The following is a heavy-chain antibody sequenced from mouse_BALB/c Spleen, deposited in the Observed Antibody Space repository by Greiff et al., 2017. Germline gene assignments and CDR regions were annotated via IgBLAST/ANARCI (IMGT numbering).Heavy chain of an antibody. CDR3: AKGGYSYWYFDV. Sequence: VQLQQSGAELAKPGASVKMSCKASGYTFTSYWMHWVKQRPGQGLEWIGYINPSTGYTEYNQKFKDKATLTADKSSSTAYMQLSSLTSEDSAVYYCAKGGYSYWYFDVWGAGTTVTVSS. V-gene: IGHV1-7*01. CDR2: INPSTGYT. J-gene: IGHJ1*01. CDR1: GYTFTSYW. D-gene: IGHD1-1*01.